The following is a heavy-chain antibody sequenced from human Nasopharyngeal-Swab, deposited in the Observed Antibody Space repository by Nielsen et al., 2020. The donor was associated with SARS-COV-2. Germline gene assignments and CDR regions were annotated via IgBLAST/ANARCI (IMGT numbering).Heavy chain of an antibody. J-gene: IGHJ4*02. V-gene: IGHV1-2*06. Sequence: ASVKVSCKASGHTFTGYYMHWVRQAPGQGLEWMGRINPNSGGTNYAQKFQGRVTMTRDTSISTAYMELSRLRSDDTAVYYCARAHIVVVVAAYDYWGQGTLVTVSS. D-gene: IGHD2-15*01. CDR1: GHTFTGYY. CDR2: INPNSGGT. CDR3: ARAHIVVVVAAYDY.